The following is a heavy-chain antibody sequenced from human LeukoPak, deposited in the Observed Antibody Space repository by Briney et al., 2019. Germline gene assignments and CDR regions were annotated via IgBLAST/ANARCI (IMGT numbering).Heavy chain of an antibody. CDR1: GFTFSSYA. V-gene: IGHV3-21*01. CDR2: ISSSSSYI. CDR3: ARDRSTIAAAAEFDY. J-gene: IGHJ4*02. Sequence: GGSLRLSCAASGFTFSSYAMSWVRQAPGKGLEWVSSISSSSSYIYYADSVKGRFTISRDNAKNSLYLQMNSLRAEDTAVYYCARDRSTIAAAAEFDYWGQGTLVTVSS. D-gene: IGHD6-13*01.